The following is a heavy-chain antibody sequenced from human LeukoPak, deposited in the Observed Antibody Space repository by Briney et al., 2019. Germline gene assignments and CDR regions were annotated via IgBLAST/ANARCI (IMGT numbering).Heavy chain of an antibody. J-gene: IGHJ5*02. Sequence: SETLSLTCAVSGYSISSGYYWGWFRQPPGEGLEWIGSIYHTGSTYYNPSLKNRVTISIDASKNHFSLKLSSVTAADTAVYYCASGCSGGSCFRGSWFDPWGQGTLATVSS. CDR2: IYHTGST. CDR1: GYSISSGYY. V-gene: IGHV4-38-2*01. CDR3: ASGCSGGSCFRGSWFDP. D-gene: IGHD2-15*01.